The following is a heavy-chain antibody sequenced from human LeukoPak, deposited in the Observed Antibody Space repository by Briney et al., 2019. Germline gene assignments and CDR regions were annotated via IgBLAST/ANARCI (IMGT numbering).Heavy chain of an antibody. Sequence: PSETLSLTCTVSGGSISSSSYYWGWIRQPPGKGLEWIGSIYYSGSTYYNPSLKSRVTISVDTSKNQFSLKLSSVTAADTAVYYCARGGILWLGPLGNWFDPWGQGTLVTVSS. CDR2: IYYSGST. CDR1: GGSISSSSYY. D-gene: IGHD3-10*01. CDR3: ARGGILWLGPLGNWFDP. J-gene: IGHJ5*02. V-gene: IGHV4-39*07.